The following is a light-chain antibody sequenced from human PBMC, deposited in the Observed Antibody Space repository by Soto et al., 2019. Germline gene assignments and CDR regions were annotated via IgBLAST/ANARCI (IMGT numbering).Light chain of an antibody. V-gene: IGKV3-15*01. CDR1: QSVSNN. Sequence: EIVMTQSPSTLSVSPGERATFSFRASQSVSNNLAWYHQKPGQAPGLLIYGASVWGTGIRARFSGSGSGTEFNLTISTVRFEDFAIYYCHRYQNWRQWTFGQGTKVDIK. CDR2: GAS. CDR3: HRYQNWRQWT. J-gene: IGKJ1*01.